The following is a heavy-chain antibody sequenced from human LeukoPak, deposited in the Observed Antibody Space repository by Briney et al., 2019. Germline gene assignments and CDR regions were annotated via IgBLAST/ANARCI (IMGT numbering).Heavy chain of an antibody. Sequence: HPGGSLRLSCAASGFTFSSYWMHWVRQAPGKGLVWVSRINADGSTTSYADSVKGRFTISRDNAKNTLYLQMNSLRAEDTAVYYCARDRTSGWRSDAFDIWGQGTTVTVSS. J-gene: IGHJ3*02. D-gene: IGHD6-19*01. V-gene: IGHV3-74*01. CDR2: INADGSTT. CDR1: GFTFSSYW. CDR3: ARDRTSGWRSDAFDI.